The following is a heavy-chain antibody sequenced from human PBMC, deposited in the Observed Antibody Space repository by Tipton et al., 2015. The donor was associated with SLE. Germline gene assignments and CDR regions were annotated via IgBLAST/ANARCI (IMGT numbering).Heavy chain of an antibody. CDR3: ARLPLGEAHFDS. Sequence: TLSLTCTVSDGSISDYYWTWIRQPAGERLEWIGRIYASGSTNYNPSLRSRAAMSVDTSKSHFSLTLTSVTAADAAVYYCARLPLGEAHFDSWGQGTLVTVSS. CDR2: IYASGST. D-gene: IGHD7-27*01. V-gene: IGHV4-4*07. J-gene: IGHJ4*02. CDR1: DGSISDYY.